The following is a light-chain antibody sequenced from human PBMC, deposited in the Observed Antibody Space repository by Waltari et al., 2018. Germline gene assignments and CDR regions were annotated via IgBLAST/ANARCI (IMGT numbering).Light chain of an antibody. CDR1: TGAVTSGLY. J-gene: IGLJ2*01. CDR2: DVS. CDR3: SLSYSGIVV. Sequence: QAVVTQEPSLTVSPGGTVTLTCGSSTGAVTSGLYPYWFQQRPGQAPRTLIHDVSSKASWPPARFSGALLGGKAALALSGAQPEDEADYYCSLSYSGIVVFGGGTKLTVL. V-gene: IGLV7-46*01.